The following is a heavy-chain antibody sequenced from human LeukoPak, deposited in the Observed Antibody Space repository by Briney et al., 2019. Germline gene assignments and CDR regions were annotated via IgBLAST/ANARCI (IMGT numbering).Heavy chain of an antibody. CDR1: GFTFSSYA. Sequence: GGSLRLSCAASGFTFSSYAMSWVRQSPGRGLEWVSFISGDGSYKSYAVSVRGRFTISRGTNSLFLQMDSLRADDTAVYYCVRDRGDYGENDGSFQHWGQGTLVTVSS. CDR2: ISGDGSYK. V-gene: IGHV3-21*01. CDR3: VRDRGDYGENDGSFQH. D-gene: IGHD4-17*01. J-gene: IGHJ1*01.